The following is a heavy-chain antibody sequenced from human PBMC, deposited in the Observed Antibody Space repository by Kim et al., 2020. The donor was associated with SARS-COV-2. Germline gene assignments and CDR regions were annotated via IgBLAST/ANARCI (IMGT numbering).Heavy chain of an antibody. Sequence: GESLKISCKGSGYSFTSYWISWVRQMPGKGLEWMGRIDPSETYTNHSPSFQGHVTISADKSISTAYLQGSSLKASDTAMYYCATHSRSQLLHIDYWGQGTLVTVSS. CDR2: IDPSETYT. V-gene: IGHV5-10-1*01. CDR1: GYSFTSYW. J-gene: IGHJ4*02. D-gene: IGHD2-2*01. CDR3: ATHSRSQLLHIDY.